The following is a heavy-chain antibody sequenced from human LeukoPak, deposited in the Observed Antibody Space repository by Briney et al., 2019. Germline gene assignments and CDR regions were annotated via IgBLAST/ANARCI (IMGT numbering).Heavy chain of an antibody. D-gene: IGHD3-10*01. CDR3: ATYSSGMAYGYFDY. V-gene: IGHV5-51*01. CDR2: IYPGDSDT. Sequence: GGSLKISCKGSGYSFTSFWIGWVRQMPGKGLEWMGIIYPGDSDTRYSPSFQGQVTISADKSINTAYLQWSSLKASDTAMYYCATYSSGMAYGYFDYWGQGTLVTVSS. J-gene: IGHJ4*02. CDR1: GYSFTSFW.